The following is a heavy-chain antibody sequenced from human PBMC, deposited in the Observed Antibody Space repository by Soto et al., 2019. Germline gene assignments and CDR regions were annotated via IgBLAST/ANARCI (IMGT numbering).Heavy chain of an antibody. V-gene: IGHV4-61*01. Sequence: SETLSLTCTVSGGSVSSGSYHGSWIRQPPGKGLEWIGYIYYSGSTNYNPSLKSRVTISVDTSKNQFSLKLSSVTAADTAVYYCAGGSVVARYFDYWGQGTLVTVSS. J-gene: IGHJ4*02. CDR3: AGGSVVARYFDY. CDR2: IYYSGST. D-gene: IGHD2-15*01. CDR1: GGSVSSGSYH.